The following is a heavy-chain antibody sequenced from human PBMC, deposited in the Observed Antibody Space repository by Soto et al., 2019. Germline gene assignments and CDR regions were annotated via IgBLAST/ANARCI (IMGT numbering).Heavy chain of an antibody. D-gene: IGHD2-2*02. CDR2: INSDGSIT. CDR1: GFTISNYW. J-gene: IGHJ5*02. Sequence: GGSLRLSCAASGFTISNYWMHRVRQGPGKGLVWVARINSDGSITNSGNSVKGRFTISRDNAKNTLYLQMNSLRAEDTAVYYCVRDHCSTATCYRVWLDPWGQGTQVPVSS. CDR3: VRDHCSTATCYRVWLDP. V-gene: IGHV3-74*01.